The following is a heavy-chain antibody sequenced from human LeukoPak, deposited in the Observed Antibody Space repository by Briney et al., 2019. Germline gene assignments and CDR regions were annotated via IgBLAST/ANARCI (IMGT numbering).Heavy chain of an antibody. Sequence: HPGGSLRLSCAASGFTFSSYAMHWVRQAPGKGLEWVAVISYDGSNKYYADSVKGRFTISRDNSKNTLYLQMNSLRAEDTAVYYCARDHIRDGYSQYYFDYWGQGTLVTVSS. D-gene: IGHD5-24*01. CDR2: ISYDGSNK. CDR1: GFTFSSYA. CDR3: ARDHIRDGYSQYYFDY. V-gene: IGHV3-30-3*01. J-gene: IGHJ4*02.